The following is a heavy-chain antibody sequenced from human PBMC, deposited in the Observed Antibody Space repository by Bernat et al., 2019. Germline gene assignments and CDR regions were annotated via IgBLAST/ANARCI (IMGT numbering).Heavy chain of an antibody. CDR2: IIPIFGTA. D-gene: IGHD6-13*01. Sequence: QVQLVQSGAEVKKPGSSVKVSCKASGGTFSSYAISWVRQAPGQGLEWMGGIIPIFGTANYAQKFQGRVTITADKSTSTAYMELSSLRSEDTAVYYCAIGRLGSSSWRSYFYGMDLWGQGTTVTVSS. V-gene: IGHV1-69*06. CDR3: AIGRLGSSSWRSYFYGMDL. J-gene: IGHJ6*02. CDR1: GGTFSSYA.